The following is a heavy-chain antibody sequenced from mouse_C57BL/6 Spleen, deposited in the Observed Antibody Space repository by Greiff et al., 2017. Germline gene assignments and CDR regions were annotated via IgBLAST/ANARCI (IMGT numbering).Heavy chain of an antibody. J-gene: IGHJ1*03. CDR1: GYTFTSYW. V-gene: IGHV1-55*01. CDR2: IYPGSGST. D-gene: IGHD1-1*01. Sequence: QVQLQQPGAELAKPGASVKMSCKASGYTFTSYWITWVKQRPGQGLEWIGDIYPGSGSTNYNEKFKSKATLTVDTSSSTAYMQLSSLTSEDSAVYYCARGYYYGSSPHWYFDGWGTGTTVTVSS. CDR3: ARGYYYGSSPHWYFDG.